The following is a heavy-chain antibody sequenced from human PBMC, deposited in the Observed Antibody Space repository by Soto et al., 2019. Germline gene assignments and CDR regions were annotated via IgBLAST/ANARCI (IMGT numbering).Heavy chain of an antibody. Sequence: GASVKVSCKASGYTFTSYYMHWVRQAPGQGLEWMGIINPSGGSTSYAQKFQGRVTMTRDTSTSTVYMELSSLRSEDTAVYYCARGSFDYDFWSGYPGVALDIWGQGTMVTVSS. CDR1: GYTFTSYY. D-gene: IGHD3-3*01. J-gene: IGHJ3*02. CDR2: INPSGGST. CDR3: ARGSFDYDFWSGYPGVALDI. V-gene: IGHV1-46*03.